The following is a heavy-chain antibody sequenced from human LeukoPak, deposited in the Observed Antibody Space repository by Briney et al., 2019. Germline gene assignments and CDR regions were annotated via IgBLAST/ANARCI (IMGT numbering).Heavy chain of an antibody. D-gene: IGHD3-22*01. CDR2: ISGSGTST. Sequence: PGGSLRLSCAASGFTFTNYAMSWVRQAPGKGLEWVSAISGSGTSTYYADSVKGRFTISRDNSKNTLYLQMNSLRADDTAVYYCATGSGYYYGHWGQGTLVTVSS. CDR3: ATGSGYYYGH. J-gene: IGHJ4*02. CDR1: GFTFTNYA. V-gene: IGHV3-23*01.